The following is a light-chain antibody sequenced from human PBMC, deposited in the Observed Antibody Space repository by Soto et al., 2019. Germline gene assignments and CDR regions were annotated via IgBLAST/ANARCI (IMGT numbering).Light chain of an antibody. Sequence: QSALTQPASVSGSPGQSITISCTGTTSDVGGYNYVSWYQQHPGKAPKLMICEVSNRPSGVSNRFSGSKSVNTASLTISGLQAEEEADYYCSSYTSSGTLVVFGGGAKLTL. CDR3: SSYTSSGTLVV. J-gene: IGLJ2*01. V-gene: IGLV2-14*01. CDR1: TSDVGGYNY. CDR2: EVS.